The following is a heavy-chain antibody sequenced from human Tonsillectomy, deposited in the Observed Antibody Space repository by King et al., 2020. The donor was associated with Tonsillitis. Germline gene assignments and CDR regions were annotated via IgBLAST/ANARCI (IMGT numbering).Heavy chain of an antibody. CDR1: GFSFSDYG. D-gene: IGHD3-10*01. Sequence: VQLVESGGGVVQPGRSLRLSCAASGFSFSDYGMHWVRQAPGKGLEWVAVISYDGSNKYYADSVKGRFTISRDNSKNTLYLQMNSLRAEDTAVYYCASEGDGWFRGRTYYFDYWGQGTLVTVSS. CDR2: ISYDGSNK. CDR3: ASEGDGWFRGRTYYFDY. J-gene: IGHJ4*02. V-gene: IGHV3-33*05.